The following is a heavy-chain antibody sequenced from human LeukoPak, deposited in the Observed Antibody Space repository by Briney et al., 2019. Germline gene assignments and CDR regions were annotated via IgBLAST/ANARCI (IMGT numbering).Heavy chain of an antibody. D-gene: IGHD2-15*01. Sequence: GASVKVSCKASGYTFTSYDINWVRQATGQGLEWMGWMNPNSGNTGYAQKFQGRVTMTRNTSISTAYMELSSLRSEDTAVYYCARGGGSGSLDGDAFDIWGQGTMVTVSS. CDR2: MNPNSGNT. CDR1: GYTFTSYD. V-gene: IGHV1-8*01. CDR3: ARGGGSGSLDGDAFDI. J-gene: IGHJ3*02.